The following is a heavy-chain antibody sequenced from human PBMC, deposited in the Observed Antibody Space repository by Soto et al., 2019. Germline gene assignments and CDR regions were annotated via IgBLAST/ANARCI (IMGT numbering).Heavy chain of an antibody. Sequence: GSLRLSCAASGFTFSSYAMHWVRQAPGKGLEWVAVISYDGSNKYYADSVKGRFTISRDNSKNTLYLQMNSLRAEDTAVYYCARDGAGPAAAGTDDAFDVWGQGTMVTVSS. J-gene: IGHJ3*01. CDR2: ISYDGSNK. V-gene: IGHV3-30-3*01. CDR1: GFTFSSYA. CDR3: ARDGAGPAAAGTDDAFDV. D-gene: IGHD6-13*01.